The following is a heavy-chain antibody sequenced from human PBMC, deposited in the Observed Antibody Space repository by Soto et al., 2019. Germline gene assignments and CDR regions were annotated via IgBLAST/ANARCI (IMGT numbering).Heavy chain of an antibody. CDR2: IYWDA. D-gene: IGHD3-9*01. V-gene: IGHV2-5*02. CDR1: GFSLSTSGVG. J-gene: IGHJ4*02. CDR3: PHKGPEDWPLDY. Sequence: QITLKESGPTLVRPTQTLTLTCAFSGFSLSTSGVGVGWIRQPPGKALEWLAVIYWDAHYSPSLRSRLTITIDTSKHPVVLTITNMDPIATGTYCCPHKGPEDWPLDYWGQGTLVTVSS.